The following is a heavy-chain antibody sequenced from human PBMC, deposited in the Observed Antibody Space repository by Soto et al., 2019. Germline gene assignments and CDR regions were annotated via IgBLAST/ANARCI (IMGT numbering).Heavy chain of an antibody. V-gene: IGHV1-18*01. CDR2: ISAYNGNT. CDR1: GYTFTSYG. J-gene: IGHJ5*02. Sequence: RASVKVSCKASGYTFTSYGISWVRQAPGQGLEWMGWISAYNGNTNYAQKLQGRVTMTTDTSTSTAYMELRSLRSDDTAVYYCARALSPDYYDSSGYYYLWGQGTLVTVSS. D-gene: IGHD3-22*01. CDR3: ARALSPDYYDSSGYYYL.